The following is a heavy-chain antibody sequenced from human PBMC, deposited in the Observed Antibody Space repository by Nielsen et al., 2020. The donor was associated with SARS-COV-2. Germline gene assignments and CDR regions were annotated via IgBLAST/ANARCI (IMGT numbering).Heavy chain of an antibody. CDR2: ISGSGGST. V-gene: IGHV3-23*01. J-gene: IGHJ6*02. Sequence: GESLKISCAASGFTFSSYAMSWVRQAPGKGLEWVSAISGSGGSTYYADSVKGRFTISRDNSKNTLYLQMNSLRAEDTAAYYCARGGYGDGYGMDVWGQGTTVTVSS. CDR1: GFTFSSYA. CDR3: ARGGYGDGYGMDV. D-gene: IGHD2-15*01.